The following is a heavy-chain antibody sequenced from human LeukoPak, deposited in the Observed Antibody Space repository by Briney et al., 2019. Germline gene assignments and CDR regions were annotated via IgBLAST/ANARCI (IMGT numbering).Heavy chain of an antibody. CDR1: GFTFSSHN. Sequence: PGGSLRLSCAASGFTFSSHNMNWVSHAPGRGLEWVSLIRGGSNTIYYADSVKGRFTVSRDNAKSSLYLQMNSLRDEDTAVYFCARDSGYPSGSWWWYFDLWGRGILVTVSS. CDR2: IRGGSNTI. D-gene: IGHD3-10*01. V-gene: IGHV3-48*02. J-gene: IGHJ2*01. CDR3: ARDSGYPSGSWWWYFDL.